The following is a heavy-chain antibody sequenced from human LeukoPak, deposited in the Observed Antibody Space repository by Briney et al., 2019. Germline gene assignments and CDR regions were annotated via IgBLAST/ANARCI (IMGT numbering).Heavy chain of an antibody. J-gene: IGHJ4*02. CDR2: VSYDGNTQ. CDR1: GFTFSSYG. CDR3: AKRYKDSSGWYSLDY. V-gene: IGHV3-30*18. D-gene: IGHD6-19*01. Sequence: SGGSLRLSCAASGFTFSSYGIHWVRQAPGKGLEWVGVVSYDGNTQYYADSVKGRFTVSRDNSKNSLYLQMNSPRAEDTAVYYCAKRYKDSSGWYSLDYWGQGTQVTVSS.